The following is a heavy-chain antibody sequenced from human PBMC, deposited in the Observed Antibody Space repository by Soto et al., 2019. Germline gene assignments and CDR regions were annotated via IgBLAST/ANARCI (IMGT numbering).Heavy chain of an antibody. J-gene: IGHJ5*02. Sequence: EVQVLESGGGLGQPGGSLRLSCAASGFTFSSYAMSWVRQAPGKGLEWVSAISAGGVATNHADSVKGRFTISRDNSKNTLYLQLNSLRDEDTALYYCSRGGGGGLFDLWGQGAFVTVSS. CDR1: GFTFSSYA. CDR3: SRGGGGGLFDL. D-gene: IGHD2-21*01. CDR2: ISAGGVAT. V-gene: IGHV3-23*01.